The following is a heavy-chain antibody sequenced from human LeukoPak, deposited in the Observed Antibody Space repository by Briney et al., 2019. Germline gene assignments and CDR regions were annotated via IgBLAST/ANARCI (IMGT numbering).Heavy chain of an antibody. CDR1: GFTFSSYA. CDR3: AKDNYGDRSNYDY. CDR2: ISGSGGSS. V-gene: IGHV3-23*01. J-gene: IGHJ4*02. Sequence: GGSLRLSCAASGFTFSSYAMSWVRQAPGKGLEWVSAISGSGGSSYYADSVKGRFTISRDNSKNTLYLQMNSLRAEDTAVYYCAKDNYGDRSNYDYWGQGTLVTVSS. D-gene: IGHD4-17*01.